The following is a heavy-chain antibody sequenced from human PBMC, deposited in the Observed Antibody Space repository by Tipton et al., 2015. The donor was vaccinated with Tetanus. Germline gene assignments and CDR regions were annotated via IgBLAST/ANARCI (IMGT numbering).Heavy chain of an antibody. CDR2: IYSGGTT. CDR3: ASTRYYGSGPTTLDY. V-gene: IGHV3-66*01. D-gene: IGHD3-10*01. J-gene: IGHJ4*02. CDR1: GFTVSSNY. Sequence: SLRLSCAASGFTVSSNYMSWVRQAPGKGLEWVSVIYSGGTTYYADSVKGRFTLSRDNSENTLYLQMNSLRAEDTAVYYCASTRYYGSGPTTLDYWGQGTLVTVSS.